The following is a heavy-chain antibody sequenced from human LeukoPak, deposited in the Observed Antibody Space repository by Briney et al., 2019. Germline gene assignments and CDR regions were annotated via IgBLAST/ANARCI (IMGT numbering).Heavy chain of an antibody. CDR3: ARLFKVVPAAIHT. D-gene: IGHD2-2*01. CDR2: IIGSGGTT. CDR1: GFTFTDYA. J-gene: IGHJ5*02. V-gene: IGHV3-23*01. Sequence: RGSLRLSCAPSGFTFTDYATSWVRQAPGKGLECVSNIIGSGGTTYYAGSVKGRFTISRDNSKNTLYFQMKSLRAEDTAVYYCARLFKVVPAAIHTWGQGNLVTVSS.